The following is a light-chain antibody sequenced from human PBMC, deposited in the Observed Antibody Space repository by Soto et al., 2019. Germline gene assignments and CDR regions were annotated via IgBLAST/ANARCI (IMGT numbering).Light chain of an antibody. CDR1: SSDVGGYNY. CDR3: SSYTSSSTHVV. CDR2: EVS. Sequence: QSVLTQPASVSGSPGQSITISCTGTSSDVGGYNYVSWYQQHPGKAPKLMIYEVSNRPSGVYNRVSGSKSVNTASLTISGLQAEDEAEYYCSSYTSSSTHVVFGGGTKVTVL. J-gene: IGLJ2*01. V-gene: IGLV2-14*01.